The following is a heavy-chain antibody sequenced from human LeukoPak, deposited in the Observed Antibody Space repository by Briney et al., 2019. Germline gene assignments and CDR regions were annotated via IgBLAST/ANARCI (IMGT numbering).Heavy chain of an antibody. CDR3: ARESSSAPNWFDP. Sequence: GGSLRLSCAASGFTFSDYYMSRIRQAPGKGLEWVSYISSSGSTIYYADSVKGRFTISRDNAKNSLYLQMNSLRAEDTAVYYCARESSSAPNWFDPWGQGTLVTVSS. CDR1: GFTFSDYY. CDR2: ISSSGSTI. J-gene: IGHJ5*02. D-gene: IGHD6-6*01. V-gene: IGHV3-11*01.